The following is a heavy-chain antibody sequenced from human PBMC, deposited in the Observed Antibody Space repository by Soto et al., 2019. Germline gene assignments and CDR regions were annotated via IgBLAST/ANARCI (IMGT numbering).Heavy chain of an antibody. Sequence: VGSLRLSCAASGFTFSSYAMSGVRQAPGKGLEWVSAISGSGGSTYYADSVKGRFTISRDNSKNTLYLQMNSLRAEDTAVYYCAKSGGSMDYYDSSGYYSGVYYYYYGMDVWGQGTTVTVYS. V-gene: IGHV3-23*01. CDR1: GFTFSSYA. D-gene: IGHD3-22*01. CDR3: AKSGGSMDYYDSSGYYSGVYYYYYGMDV. J-gene: IGHJ6*02. CDR2: ISGSGGST.